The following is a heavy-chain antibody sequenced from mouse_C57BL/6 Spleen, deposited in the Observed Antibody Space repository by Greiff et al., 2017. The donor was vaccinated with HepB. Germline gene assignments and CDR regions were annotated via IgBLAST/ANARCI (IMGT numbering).Heavy chain of an antibody. D-gene: IGHD2-1*01. Sequence: QVQLQQPGTELVKPGASVKLSCKASGYTFTSYWMHWVKQRPGQGLEWIGNSNPSNGGTNYNEKFKSKATLTVDKSSSTAYMQLSSLTSEDSAVYYCARGDYGNYYAMDYWGQGTSVTVSS. CDR1: GYTFTSYW. J-gene: IGHJ4*01. CDR2: SNPSNGGT. V-gene: IGHV1-53*01. CDR3: ARGDYGNYYAMDY.